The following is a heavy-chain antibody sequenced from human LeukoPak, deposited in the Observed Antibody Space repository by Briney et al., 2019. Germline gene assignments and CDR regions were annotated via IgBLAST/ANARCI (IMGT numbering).Heavy chain of an antibody. CDR3: AAQYSYGPDY. CDR1: GGSIRHYY. CDR2: IDYSGST. D-gene: IGHD5-18*01. J-gene: IGHJ4*02. Sequence: SETLSLTCTVSGGSIRHYYWTWIPQPPGKGLEWIGYIDYSGSTNCSPSLKSRVTISVDSSKNQFSLKLNSVTAADTAVYYCAAQYSYGPDYWGQGTLVTVSS. V-gene: IGHV4-59*01.